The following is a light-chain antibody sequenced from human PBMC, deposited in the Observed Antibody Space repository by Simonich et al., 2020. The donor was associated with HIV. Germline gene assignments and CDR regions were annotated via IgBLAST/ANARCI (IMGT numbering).Light chain of an antibody. CDR1: QSVSNN. V-gene: IGKV3-15*01. CDR3: QQYNYWLIT. J-gene: IGKJ5*01. CDR2: GAT. Sequence: EIVMTQSPATLSVSPGERATLSCRAGQSVSNNLAWYQQNPGQAPRLLIYGATTRATGIPARFSGSGSGTEFTLTITSMQSEDFAVYYCQQYNYWLITFGQGTRLEIK.